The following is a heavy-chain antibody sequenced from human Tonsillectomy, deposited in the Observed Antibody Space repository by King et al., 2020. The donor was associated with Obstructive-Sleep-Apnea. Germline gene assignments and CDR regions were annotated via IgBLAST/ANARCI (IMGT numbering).Heavy chain of an antibody. Sequence: QLQESGPGLVKPSETLSLTCTVSGGSISSYYWSWIRQPPGKGLEWIGYIYYSGSTNYNPSLKSRVTISVDTSKNQFSLKLSSVTAADTAVYYCARSLDRQGYFDYWGQGTLVTVSS. D-gene: IGHD3-3*01. J-gene: IGHJ4*02. V-gene: IGHV4-59*08. CDR3: ARSLDRQGYFDY. CDR1: GGSISSYY. CDR2: IYYSGST.